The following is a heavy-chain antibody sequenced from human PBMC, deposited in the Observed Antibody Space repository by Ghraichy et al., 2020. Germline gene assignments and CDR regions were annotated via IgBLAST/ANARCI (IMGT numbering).Heavy chain of an antibody. V-gene: IGHV4-59*01. CDR1: GGSISSYY. CDR2: IYYSGST. D-gene: IGHD5-24*01. CDR3: ARGRWDGYNSQFYDFDY. J-gene: IGHJ4*02. Sequence: SQTLSLTCTVSGGSISSYYWSWIRQPPGKGLEWIGYIYYSGSTNYNPSLKSRVTISVDTSKNQFSLKLSSVTAADTAVYYCARGRWDGYNSQFYDFDYWGQGTLVTVSS.